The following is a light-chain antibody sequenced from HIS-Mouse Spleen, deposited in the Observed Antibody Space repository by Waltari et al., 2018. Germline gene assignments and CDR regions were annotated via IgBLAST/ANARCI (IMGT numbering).Light chain of an antibody. J-gene: IGKJ2*01. CDR1: QSVSSY. V-gene: IGKV3-11*01. CDR2: DAS. CDR3: QQRSNWYT. Sequence: DIVMTQSPDSLAVSVGERATINCKSSQSVSSYLAWYQQKPGQAPRLLIYDASNRATGIPARFSGSGSGTDFTLTISSLEPEDFAVYYCQQRSNWYTFGQGTKLEIK.